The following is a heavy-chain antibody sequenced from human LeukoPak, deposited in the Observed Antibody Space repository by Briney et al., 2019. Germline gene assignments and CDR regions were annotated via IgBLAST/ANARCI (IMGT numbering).Heavy chain of an antibody. V-gene: IGHV4-59*08. CDR2: IYNSGST. CDR3: ARHGGGYSFDY. J-gene: IGHJ4*02. Sequence: PSETLSLTCSVSGGFISNYYWSWIRQPPGKGLEWIGYIYNSGSTNYNPSLKSRVTISVDTSKNQFSLKVSSVTAADTAVYYCARHGGGYSFDYWGQGTLVTVSS. D-gene: IGHD5-24*01. CDR1: GGFISNYY.